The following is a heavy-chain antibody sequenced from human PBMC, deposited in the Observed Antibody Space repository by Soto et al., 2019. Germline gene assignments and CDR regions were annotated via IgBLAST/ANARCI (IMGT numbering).Heavy chain of an antibody. J-gene: IGHJ4*02. CDR1: GYTFTSYA. V-gene: IGHV1-3*01. D-gene: IGHD6-6*01. CDR3: AKRSSSSTFDY. Sequence: ASVKVSCKASGYTFTSYAMHWVRQAPGQRLEWMGWINAGNGNTYYADSVKGRFTISRDNSKNTLYLQMNSLRAEDTAVYYCAKRSSSSTFDYWGQGTLVTVSS. CDR2: INAGNGNT.